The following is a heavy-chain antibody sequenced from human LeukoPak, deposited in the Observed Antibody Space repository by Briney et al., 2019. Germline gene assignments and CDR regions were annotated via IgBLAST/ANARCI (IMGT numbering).Heavy chain of an antibody. CDR1: GFTFGSYA. D-gene: IGHD3-10*01. Sequence: PGGSLRLSCAASGFTFGSYAMSWVRQAPGKGLEWVSAISGSGGSTYYADSVKGRFTISRDNSKNTLYLQMNSLRAEDTAVYYCARDLGYYHGSGSHFPLQYWGPGTRVTVSA. CDR3: ARDLGYYHGSGSHFPLQY. CDR2: ISGSGGST. V-gene: IGHV3-23*01. J-gene: IGHJ4*02.